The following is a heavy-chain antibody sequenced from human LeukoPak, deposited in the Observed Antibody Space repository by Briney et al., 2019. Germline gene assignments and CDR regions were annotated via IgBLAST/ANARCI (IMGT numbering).Heavy chain of an antibody. CDR3: ARRRYYDSTGYLD. D-gene: IGHD3-22*01. J-gene: IGHJ1*01. V-gene: IGHV4-39*02. CDR2: IYYTGST. CDR1: GGFISSSSYY. Sequence: SETLSLTCTISGGFISSSSYYWGRLRQPQGKGLEWIGDIYYTGSTYYNASLKSRVSISIDTSNNHFSLKLSSVTAADTALYYCARRRYYDSTGYLDWGQGTLVTVSS.